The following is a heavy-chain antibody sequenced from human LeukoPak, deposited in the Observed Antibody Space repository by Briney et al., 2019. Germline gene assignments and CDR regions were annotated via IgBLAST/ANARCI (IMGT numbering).Heavy chain of an antibody. Sequence: PGGSLRLSCAASGFTFDDYGMSWVRQAPGKGLEWVSGINWNGGSTGYADSVKGRFTISRDNAKNSLYLQMNSPRAEDTALYHCARDRSSSWYPNAFDIWGQGTMVTVSS. D-gene: IGHD6-13*01. CDR3: ARDRSSSWYPNAFDI. J-gene: IGHJ3*02. CDR1: GFTFDDYG. CDR2: INWNGGST. V-gene: IGHV3-20*01.